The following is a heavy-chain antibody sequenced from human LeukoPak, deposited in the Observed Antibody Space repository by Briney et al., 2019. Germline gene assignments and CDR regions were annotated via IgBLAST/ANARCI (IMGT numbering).Heavy chain of an antibody. D-gene: IGHD2-2*01. V-gene: IGHV3-20*04. CDR1: GFAFAEHG. CDR2: INWSGGST. J-gene: IGHJ4*02. Sequence: GWSLRLSCTASGFAFAEHGMSWVRQVPGKGLEWVSGINWSGGSTGYADPLRGRFTIFRDNAKNSLYLQMDSLRAEDTALYYCARAPITSPFYFDYWGQGTLVTVSS. CDR3: ARAPITSPFYFDY.